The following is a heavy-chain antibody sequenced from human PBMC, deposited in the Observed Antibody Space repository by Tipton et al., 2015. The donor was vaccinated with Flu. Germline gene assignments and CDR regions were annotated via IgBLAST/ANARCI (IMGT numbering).Heavy chain of an antibody. CDR1: GFTFSSYD. D-gene: IGHD3-22*01. Sequence: SLRLSCAASGFTFSSYDMHWVRPATGKGLEWVSAIGTAGDTYYPGSVKGRFTISRENAKNSLYLQMNSLRAGDTAVYYCARGGKYYYDSSGYGGFDPWGQGTLVTVSS. J-gene: IGHJ5*02. CDR3: ARGGKYYYDSSGYGGFDP. V-gene: IGHV3-13*01. CDR2: IGTAGDT.